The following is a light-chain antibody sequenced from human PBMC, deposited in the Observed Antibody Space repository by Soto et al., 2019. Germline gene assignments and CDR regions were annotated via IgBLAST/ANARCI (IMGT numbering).Light chain of an antibody. J-gene: IGKJ1*01. CDR2: AAS. CDR1: QGIRSH. Sequence: IQLTQSPSSLSASEGDRVTITCRASQGIRSHLTWYQQKPGKAPKLLIYAASTLQSGVPSRFSGGGSGTDFTLTISSLQPEDFATYYCQQINSFPPTFGQGTKVDIK. V-gene: IGKV1-9*01. CDR3: QQINSFPPT.